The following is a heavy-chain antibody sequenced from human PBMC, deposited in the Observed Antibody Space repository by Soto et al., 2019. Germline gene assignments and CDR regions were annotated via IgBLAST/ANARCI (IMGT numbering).Heavy chain of an antibody. Sequence: SETLSLTCTVSGGSISSDYYWSWIRQPPGKGLEWIGYIYYSGSTYYKPSLKSRVTISVDTSKNQFSLKLSSVTAADTAVYYCARVRPLGSESYPIFDFWGQGTPVTVSS. D-gene: IGHD3-10*01. CDR2: IYYSGST. J-gene: IGHJ4*02. CDR3: ARVRPLGSESYPIFDF. CDR1: GGSISSDYY. V-gene: IGHV4-30-4*01.